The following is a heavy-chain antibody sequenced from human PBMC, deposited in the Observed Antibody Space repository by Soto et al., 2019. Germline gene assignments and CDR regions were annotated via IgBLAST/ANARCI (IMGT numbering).Heavy chain of an antibody. CDR2: TYYRSKWYN. CDR1: GDSVSSNSGG. Sequence: TRSRTCAISGDSVSSNSGGWNWIRQSPSRGLELLGRTYYRSKWYNDYAVSVKSRITINPDTSKNQFSLQLNSVTPEDTAVYYCARRVIYCSGGSCYLYDMDVWGQGTTVTVSS. CDR3: ARRVIYCSGGSCYLYDMDV. D-gene: IGHD2-15*01. V-gene: IGHV6-1*01. J-gene: IGHJ6*02.